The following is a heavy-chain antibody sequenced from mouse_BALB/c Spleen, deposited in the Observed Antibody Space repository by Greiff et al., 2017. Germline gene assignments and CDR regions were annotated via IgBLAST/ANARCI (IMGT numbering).Heavy chain of an antibody. CDR2: ISSGGSYT. J-gene: IGHJ1*01. D-gene: IGHD1-1*01. Sequence: EVMLVESGGGLVKPGGSLKISCAASGFTFSSYAMSWVRQSPEKRLEWVAEISSGGSYTDYPDTVTGRFTISRDNAKNTLYLEMSSLRSEDTAMYYCARARSSHGYFDVWGAGTTVTVSS. V-gene: IGHV5-9-4*01. CDR3: ARARSSHGYFDV. CDR1: GFTFSSYA.